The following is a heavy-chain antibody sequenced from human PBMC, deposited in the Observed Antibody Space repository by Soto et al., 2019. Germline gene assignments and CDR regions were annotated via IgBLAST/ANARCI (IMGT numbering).Heavy chain of an antibody. CDR1: CYTFPSPG. J-gene: IGHJ4*02. D-gene: IGHD6-6*01. Sequence: EAPVKVSCKASCYTFPSPGINCVCHVPVQGHEWMGWISAYNGNTNYAQKLQGRVTMTTDTSTSTAYMELRSLRSDDTAVYYCASYWQKYGKPGDLTYSCGQGTPVPGSS. V-gene: IGHV1-18*01. CDR2: ISAYNGNT. CDR3: ASYWQKYGKPGDLTYS.